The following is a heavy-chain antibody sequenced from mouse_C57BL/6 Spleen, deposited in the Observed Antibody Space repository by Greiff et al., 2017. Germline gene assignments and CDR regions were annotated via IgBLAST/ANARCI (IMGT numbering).Heavy chain of an antibody. V-gene: IGHV1-50*01. J-gene: IGHJ2*01. D-gene: IGHD2-4*01. CDR1: GYTFTSYW. CDR2: IDPSDSYT. Sequence: VQLQQPGAELVKPGASVKLSCKASGYTFTSYWMQWVKQRPGQGLEWIGEIDPSDSYTNYNQTFKGKATLTVDTSTSTAYMQLSSLTSEDSAVYYCARYRYDYDFDYWGQGTTLTVSS. CDR3: ARYRYDYDFDY.